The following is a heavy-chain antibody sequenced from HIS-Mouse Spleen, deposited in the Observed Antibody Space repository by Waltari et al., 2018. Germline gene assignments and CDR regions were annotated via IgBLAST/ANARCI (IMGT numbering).Heavy chain of an antibody. CDR2: IYYSGST. CDR3: ARDRGIAARPGWFDP. Sequence: QVQLQESGPGLVKPSETLSLTCTVSGGSMSSYHWSWIRQPPGKGLEWIGYIYYSGSTNYNPSLKSRVTISVDTSKNQFSLKLSSVTAADTAVYYCARDRGIAARPGWFDPWGQGTLVTVSS. CDR1: GGSMSSYH. V-gene: IGHV4-59*01. J-gene: IGHJ5*02. D-gene: IGHD6-6*01.